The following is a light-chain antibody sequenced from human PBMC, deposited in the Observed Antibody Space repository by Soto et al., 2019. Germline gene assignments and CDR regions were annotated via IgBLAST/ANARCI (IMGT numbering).Light chain of an antibody. CDR1: QDVGKW. J-gene: IGKJ5*01. CDR3: QQYNNWPPIT. CDR2: GAS. V-gene: IGKV1-12*01. Sequence: DIQMTQSPPSVSASVGDRVTITCRASQDVGKWLAWYQQKPGKAPTLXXHGASSLQSGVPARFSGSGSGTELTLTISNLQTEDFAVYYCQQYNNWPPITFGQGTRLEIK.